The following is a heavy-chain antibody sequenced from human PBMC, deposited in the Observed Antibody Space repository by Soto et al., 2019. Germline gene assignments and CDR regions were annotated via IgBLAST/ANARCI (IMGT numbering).Heavy chain of an antibody. CDR2: INTHNGNT. CDR1: GYTFTTYG. CDR3: TREGSAPYYYYGMDV. J-gene: IGHJ6*02. V-gene: IGHV1-18*01. Sequence: ASVKVSCKASGYTFTTYGISWVRQAPGQGLEWMGWINTHNGNTNYAQNLQGRVIMTADTSTSTAYMELRSLRSGDTAVYYCTREGSAPYYYYGMDVWGQGTTVTVSS. D-gene: IGHD3-10*01.